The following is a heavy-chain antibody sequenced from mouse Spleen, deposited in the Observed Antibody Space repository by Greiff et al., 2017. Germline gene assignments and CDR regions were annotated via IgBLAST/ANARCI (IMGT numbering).Heavy chain of an antibody. J-gene: IGHJ4*01. V-gene: IGHV5-9*04. CDR1: GFTFSSYA. CDR2: ISSGGGNT. Sequence: EVKLVESGGGLVKLGGSLKLSCAASGFTFSSYAMSWVRQTPEKRLEWVATISSGGGNTYYPDSVKGRFTISRDNAKNTLYLQMSSLKSEDTAMYYCARHRNDYYAMDYWGQGTSVTVSS. CDR3: ARHRNDYYAMDY.